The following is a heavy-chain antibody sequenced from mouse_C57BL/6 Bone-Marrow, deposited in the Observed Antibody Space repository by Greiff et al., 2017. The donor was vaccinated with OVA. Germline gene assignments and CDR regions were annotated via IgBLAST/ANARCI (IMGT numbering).Heavy chain of an antibody. J-gene: IGHJ4*01. CDR1: GYTFTDYE. CDR3: TRAADYDGYYAMDY. D-gene: IGHD2-4*01. CDR2: IDPETGGT. Sequence: VQVVESGAELVRPGASVTLSCKASGYTFTDYEMHWVKQTPVHGLEWIGAIDPETGGTAYNQKFKGKAILTADKSSSTAYMELRSLTSEDSAVYYCTRAADYDGYYAMDYWGQGTSVTVSS. V-gene: IGHV1-15*01.